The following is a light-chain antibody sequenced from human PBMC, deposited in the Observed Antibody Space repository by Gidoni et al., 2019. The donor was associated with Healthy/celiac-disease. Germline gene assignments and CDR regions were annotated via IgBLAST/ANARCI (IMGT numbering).Light chain of an antibody. J-gene: IGKJ3*01. CDR3: QQYDNLPFT. CDR2: DAS. V-gene: IGKV1-33*01. CDR1: QDISNY. Sequence: IPMTQSPSSLPASVGDRVTITCQASQDISNYLNWYQQKPGKAPKLLIYDASNLETGVPSRFSGSGSGTDFTFTISSLQPEDIATYYCQQYDNLPFTFGPGTKVDIK.